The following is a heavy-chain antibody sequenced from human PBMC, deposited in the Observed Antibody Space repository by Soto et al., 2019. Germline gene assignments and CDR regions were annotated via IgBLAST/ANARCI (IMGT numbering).Heavy chain of an antibody. J-gene: IGHJ4*02. D-gene: IGHD1-26*01. CDR2: IYYSGST. CDR3: ARRYSGNLDY. CDR1: GGSISSGGYY. V-gene: IGHV4-31*03. Sequence: SETLSLTCTVSGGSISSGGYYWSWFRQHPGKGLEWIGYIYYSGSTYYNPSLKSRVTISVDTSKNQFSLKLSSVTAADTAVYYCARRYSGNLDYWGQGTLVTVSS.